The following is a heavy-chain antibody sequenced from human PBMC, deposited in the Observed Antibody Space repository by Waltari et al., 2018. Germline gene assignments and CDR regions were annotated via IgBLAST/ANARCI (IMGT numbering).Heavy chain of an antibody. J-gene: IGHJ3*01. Sequence: EVQLVESGGGLVQPGGSLRLSCAASGFTFSSYWMHWVRQAPGKGLVGVSRFNSDGCSTTDADSVKGLFTISRDNAKNTLYLQMNSLRVEDTAVYYCARAPSSYSSSSGAFDFWGQGTMVTVSS. D-gene: IGHD6-6*01. CDR2: FNSDGCST. V-gene: IGHV3-74*01. CDR3: ARAPSSYSSSSGAFDF. CDR1: GFTFSSYW.